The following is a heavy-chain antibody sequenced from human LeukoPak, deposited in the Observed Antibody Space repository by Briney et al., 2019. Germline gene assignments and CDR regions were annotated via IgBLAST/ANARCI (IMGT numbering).Heavy chain of an antibody. V-gene: IGHV4-34*01. CDR1: GGSFRGYY. CDR2: INHSGST. J-gene: IGHJ4*02. CDR3: ARHLLVAENYDFWSGYDSAAAYYFDY. Sequence: ASETLSLTCAVYGGSFRGYYWSWIRQPPGKGLEWIGEINHSGSTNYNPSLKSRVTISVDTSKNQFSLKLSSVTAADTAVYYCARHLLVAENYDFWSGYDSAAAYYFDYWGQGTLVTVSS. D-gene: IGHD3-3*01.